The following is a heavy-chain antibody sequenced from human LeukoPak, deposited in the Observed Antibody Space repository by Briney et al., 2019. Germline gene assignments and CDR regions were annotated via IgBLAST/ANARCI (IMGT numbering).Heavy chain of an antibody. J-gene: IGHJ6*02. D-gene: IGHD3-10*01. V-gene: IGHV4-59*01. CDR1: GASISNYY. CDR3: ARDIGSGPVDV. Sequence: SETLSLTCTVSGASISNYYRSWIRQPPGKGLEWIGYIYYTGRTNFNPSLKSRVTMSVDTSKNQLSLKLSSVTAADTAVYYCARDIGSGPVDVWGQGTTVTVSS. CDR2: IYYTGRT.